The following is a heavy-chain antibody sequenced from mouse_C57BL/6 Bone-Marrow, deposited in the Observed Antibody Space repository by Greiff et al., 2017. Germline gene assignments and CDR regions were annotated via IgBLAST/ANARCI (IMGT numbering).Heavy chain of an antibody. CDR2: IWWDDDK. J-gene: IGHJ4*01. D-gene: IGHD2-5*01. V-gene: IGHV8-8*01. Sequence: QVQLKVSGPGILQPSQTLSLTCSFSGFSLSTFGMGVGWIRPPSGKGLEWLAHIWWDDDKYYNPALKSRLTIAKDTSKNQVLLKIANVDTADTATCDCARTYSNYVGAMDDWGKGTSVTVSS. CDR1: GFSLSTFGMG. CDR3: ARTYSNYVGAMDD.